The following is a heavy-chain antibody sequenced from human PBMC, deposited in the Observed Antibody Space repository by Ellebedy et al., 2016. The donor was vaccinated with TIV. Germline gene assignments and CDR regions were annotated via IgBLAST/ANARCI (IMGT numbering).Heavy chain of an antibody. V-gene: IGHV4-31*01. CDR2: IYYTGFT. CDR3: ARGRYSSSFDY. J-gene: IGHJ4*02. CDR1: GGSFSGYY. D-gene: IGHD5-18*01. Sequence: MPSETLSLTCAVYGGSFSGYYWTWIRQFPGKGLEWIGYIYYTGFTYYNPTLKSLVNISIDTSKNQFSLRLSSVTPADTAVYYCARGRYSSSFDYWGQGSLVTVSS.